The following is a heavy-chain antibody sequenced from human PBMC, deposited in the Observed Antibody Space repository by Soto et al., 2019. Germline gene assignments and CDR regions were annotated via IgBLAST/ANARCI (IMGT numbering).Heavy chain of an antibody. J-gene: IGHJ4*02. CDR3: ARGHYDFWSGYFATIDY. CDR2: MHNSGST. CDR1: GGSISSYY. V-gene: IGHV4-59*08. Sequence: SETLSLTCTVSGGSISSYYWSWIRKTTGKGLEWIGYMHNSGSTKYNPSLKSRVTISADTSKNQFSLKLSSVTAADSAVYYCARGHYDFWSGYFATIDYWGQGTLVTVSS. D-gene: IGHD3-3*01.